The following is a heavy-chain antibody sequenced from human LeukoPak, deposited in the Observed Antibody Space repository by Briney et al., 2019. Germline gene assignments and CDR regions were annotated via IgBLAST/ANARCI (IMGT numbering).Heavy chain of an antibody. CDR3: ARASSMFGLWLAFDS. V-gene: IGHV1-69*05. J-gene: IGHJ4*02. CDR1: GGSFSDYG. Sequence: GASVKVSCKTSGGSFSDYGVSWVRQAPGQGLEWMGGIIPSLGTTKHALRFQDRVTITTDESTSTVYMELSSLTSKDTAVYYCARASSMFGLWLAFDSWGQGTPITVSS. D-gene: IGHD3-10*01. CDR2: IIPSLGTT.